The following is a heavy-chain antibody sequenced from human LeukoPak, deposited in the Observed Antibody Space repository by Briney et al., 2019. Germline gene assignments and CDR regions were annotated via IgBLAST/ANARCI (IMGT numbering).Heavy chain of an antibody. D-gene: IGHD3-10*01. V-gene: IGHV3-21*01. CDR3: AREEEWYASGTYYKGFDS. Sequence: PGGSLRLSCAASGFTFSNYNMNWVPQAPGKGLEWFSCISTRSTYIYYADSVKGRFTISRDNAKNSLYLQMNSLRADDTAVYYCAREEEWYASGTYYKGFDSWGQGTLVTVSS. CDR2: ISTRSTYI. CDR1: GFTFSNYN. J-gene: IGHJ4*02.